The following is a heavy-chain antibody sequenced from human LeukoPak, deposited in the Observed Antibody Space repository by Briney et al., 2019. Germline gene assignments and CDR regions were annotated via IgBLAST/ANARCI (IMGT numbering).Heavy chain of an antibody. Sequence: GASVKVSCKASGYTFTSYCMHWVRQAPGQGLEWMGIINPSGGSTSYAQKFQGRVTMTRDTSTSTVYMELSSLRSEDTAVYYCARDLRLNYYDSSGGFDYWGQGTLVTVSS. D-gene: IGHD3-22*01. V-gene: IGHV1-46*01. CDR1: GYTFTSYC. CDR2: INPSGGST. J-gene: IGHJ4*02. CDR3: ARDLRLNYYDSSGGFDY.